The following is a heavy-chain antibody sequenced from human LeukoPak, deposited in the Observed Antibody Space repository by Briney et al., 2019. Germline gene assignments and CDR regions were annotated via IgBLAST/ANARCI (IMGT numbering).Heavy chain of an antibody. CDR1: GFTFSSYA. J-gene: IGHJ4*02. V-gene: IGHV3-23*01. D-gene: IGHD2-21*01. CDR2: ISGSGGST. Sequence: GGSLRLSCAASGFTFSSYAMSWVRQAPGKGLEWVSAISGSGGSTYYADSVKGRFTISKDNSKNTLYLQMNSLRAEDTAVYYCAKFLPTHIVVANYYFDYWGQGTLVTDSS. CDR3: AKFLPTHIVVANYYFDY.